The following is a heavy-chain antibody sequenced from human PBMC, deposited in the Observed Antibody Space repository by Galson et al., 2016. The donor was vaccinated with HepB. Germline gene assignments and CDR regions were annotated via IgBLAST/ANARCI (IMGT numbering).Heavy chain of an antibody. J-gene: IGHJ4*02. V-gene: IGHV3-11*01. Sequence: SLRLSCAGSGFTFGDYYMSWVRQAPGKGLEWVSYISSTGDTILYADSVKGRFTISRDNAKKSLYLQMNSLRAEDTAFYYCAKDLEYSRSGYNYGSLGYWGQGTLVTVSP. CDR1: GFTFGDYY. CDR3: AKDLEYSRSGYNYGSLGY. D-gene: IGHD5-18*01. CDR2: ISSTGDTI.